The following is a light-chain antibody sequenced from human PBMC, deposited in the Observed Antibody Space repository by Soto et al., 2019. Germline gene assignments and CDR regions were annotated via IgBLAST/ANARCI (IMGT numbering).Light chain of an antibody. V-gene: IGKV1-39*01. Sequence: IQMTQSPSSLGASVGDRVTLTCRASQTVSSYLNWYQQKPGTCPKLLIYAKSNLQSGVPSRFSGRGFGTDFTLTISSLQPEDFATYYCPQSFTTPSVGQGTRLEIK. CDR2: AKS. CDR1: QTVSSY. CDR3: PQSFTTPS. J-gene: IGKJ5*01.